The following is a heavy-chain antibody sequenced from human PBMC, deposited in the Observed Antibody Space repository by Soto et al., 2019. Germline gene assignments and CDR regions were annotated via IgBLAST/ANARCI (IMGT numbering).Heavy chain of an antibody. CDR3: ARWDRPPRRRLDY. V-gene: IGHV4-34*01. CDR1: GGSFSGYY. J-gene: IGHJ4*02. Sequence: SETLSLTCAVYGGSFSGYYWSWIRQPPGKGLEWIGEINHSGSTNYNPSLKSRVTISVDTSKNQFSLKLSSVTAADTAVYYCARWDRPPRRRLDYWGQGTLVTVSS. D-gene: IGHD1-26*01. CDR2: INHSGST.